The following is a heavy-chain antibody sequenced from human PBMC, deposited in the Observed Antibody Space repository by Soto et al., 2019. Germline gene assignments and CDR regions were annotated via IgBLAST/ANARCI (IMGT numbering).Heavy chain of an antibody. CDR1: GYTFTSYA. CDR2: INAGNGNT. Sequence: QVQLVQSGAEVKKPGASVKVSCKAYGYTFTSYAMHWVRQAPGQRLEWMGWINAGNGNTKYSQKFQGRVTITRDTSASTAYMELSSQRSEDTAVYYSANALGLYSFDYWGQGTLVTVSS. D-gene: IGHD2-21*01. V-gene: IGHV1-3*01. J-gene: IGHJ4*02. CDR3: ANALGLYSFDY.